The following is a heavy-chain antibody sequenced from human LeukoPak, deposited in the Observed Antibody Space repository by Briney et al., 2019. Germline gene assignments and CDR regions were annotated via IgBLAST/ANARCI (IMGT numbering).Heavy chain of an antibody. D-gene: IGHD4-23*01. CDR2: IYYSGST. J-gene: IGHJ2*01. V-gene: IGHV4-59*01. Sequence: SETLSLTCTVSGGSISGYYYNWIRQPPGKGLEWIGYIYYSGSTNYNPSLKSRVTISLNTSKNQFSLKLSSVTTADTAVYYCARSVVTLYWYFDLWGRGTLVTVSS. CDR3: ARSVVTLYWYFDL. CDR1: GGSISGYY.